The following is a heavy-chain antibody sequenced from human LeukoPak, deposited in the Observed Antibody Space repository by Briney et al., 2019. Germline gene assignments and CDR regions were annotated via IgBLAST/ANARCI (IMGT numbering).Heavy chain of an antibody. V-gene: IGHV4-30-4*01. J-gene: IGHJ4*02. Sequence: PSQTLSLTCTVSGDSISSGDYYWSWIRQPPGKGLEWIGYIYYSGNTYYNPSLKSRVTISLDTSKNQFSLKLTSVTAADTAVYYCAGGTAYSGSYSKRAIFDYWGQGTLVTVSS. D-gene: IGHD1-26*01. CDR2: IYYSGNT. CDR3: AGGTAYSGSYSKRAIFDY. CDR1: GDSISSGDYY.